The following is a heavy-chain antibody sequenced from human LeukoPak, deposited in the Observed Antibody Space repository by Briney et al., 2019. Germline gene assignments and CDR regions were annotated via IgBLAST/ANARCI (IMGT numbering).Heavy chain of an antibody. V-gene: IGHV3-23*01. Sequence: GGSLRLSCAASGFTFSSFAMSWVRQAPGKGLEWVASVSGGGRSKYYIDAVKGRFTVSRGNSKNTVYLQMSSLRTVDTAIYYCARVRFGTEWYSSDAFAFWGQGTMVTVAS. CDR3: ARVRFGTEWYSSDAFAF. J-gene: IGHJ3*01. CDR2: VSGGGRSK. D-gene: IGHD3-3*01. CDR1: GFTFSSFA.